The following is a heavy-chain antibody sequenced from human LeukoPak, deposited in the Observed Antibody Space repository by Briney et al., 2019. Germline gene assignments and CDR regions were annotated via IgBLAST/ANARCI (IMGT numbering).Heavy chain of an antibody. D-gene: IGHD1-26*01. J-gene: IGHJ3*02. V-gene: IGHV3-48*03. CDR3: ARDREWELNDVFDI. CDR1: GFTFSSYE. CDR2: ISSSGSTI. Sequence: GGSLRLSCAASGFTFSSYEMNWVRQAPGKGLEWVSYISSSGSTIYYADSVKGRFTISRDNAKNSLYLQMNSLRAEDTAVYYCARDREWELNDVFDIWGQGTMVTVSS.